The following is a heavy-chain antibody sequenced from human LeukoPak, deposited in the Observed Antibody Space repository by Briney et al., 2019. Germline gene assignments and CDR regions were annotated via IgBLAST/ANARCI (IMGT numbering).Heavy chain of an antibody. CDR2: INPNSGGT. Sequence: RGASAKVSCKASGYTFTGYYMHWVRQARGQGLEWMGWINPNSGGTNYAQKFQGRVTMNRDTSISTAYMELSRLRYDDAAVYYCARFDGYGVEDYWGQGTLVTVCS. J-gene: IGHJ4*02. CDR3: ARFDGYGVEDY. CDR1: GYTFTGYY. V-gene: IGHV1-2*02. D-gene: IGHD3-3*01.